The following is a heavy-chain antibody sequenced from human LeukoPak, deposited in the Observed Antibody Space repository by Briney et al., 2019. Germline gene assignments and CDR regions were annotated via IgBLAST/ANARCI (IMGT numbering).Heavy chain of an antibody. CDR2: IYYSGSA. Sequence: SETLSLTCTVSGGSISSSTYYWGWIRQPPGKGLEWIGSIYYSGSAYYSPSLKSRVTISVDTSKNQFSLKLSSVTAADTAVFYCARHNYDLGTLNRGWSDPWGQGTLVTVSS. CDR3: ARHNYDLGTLNRGWSDP. CDR1: GGSISSSTYY. J-gene: IGHJ5*02. V-gene: IGHV4-39*01. D-gene: IGHD3-10*01.